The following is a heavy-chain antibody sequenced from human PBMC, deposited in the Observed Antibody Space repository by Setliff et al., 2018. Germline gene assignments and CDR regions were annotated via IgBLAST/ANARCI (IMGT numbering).Heavy chain of an antibody. CDR1: GFIFSSYA. J-gene: IGHJ6*04. Sequence: GGSLRLSCAASGFIFSSYAMSWVRHAPGKRLEWVAIISGGGDNTYYADSVKGRFTISRDNSKNTLYLQMNSLRAEDTAVYYCARDTTYYYDSSGYYSLWGKGTTVTVSS. CDR3: ARDTTYYYDSSGYYSL. D-gene: IGHD3-22*01. CDR2: ISGGGDNT. V-gene: IGHV3-23*01.